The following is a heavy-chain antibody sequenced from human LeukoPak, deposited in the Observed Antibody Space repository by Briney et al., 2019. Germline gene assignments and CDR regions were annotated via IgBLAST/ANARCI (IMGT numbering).Heavy chain of an antibody. CDR1: GFTFRSYW. V-gene: IGHV3-74*01. D-gene: IGHD5-24*01. CDR3: VRDGDDFNFDY. J-gene: IGHJ4*02. Sequence: GGSLRPSCAASGFTFRSYWMHWVRQAPGKGLEWVSRVIRDGSFTNYADSVKGRFTISRDNAKNTLYLQMSSLRAEDTAVYFCVRDGDDFNFDYWGQGSLVTVSS. CDR2: VIRDGSFT.